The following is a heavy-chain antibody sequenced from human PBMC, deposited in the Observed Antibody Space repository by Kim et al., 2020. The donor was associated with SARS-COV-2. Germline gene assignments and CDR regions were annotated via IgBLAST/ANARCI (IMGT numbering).Heavy chain of an antibody. CDR2: VSGSGDET. CDR3: AKAIGGSGYYPTHY. D-gene: IGHD2-15*01. J-gene: IGHJ4*02. V-gene: IGHV3-23*01. CDR1: GFIFSNYA. Sequence: GGSLRLSCAGSGFIFSNYAVTWARQAPGKGLEWVSTVSGSGDETFYADSVKGRFIVSRDNPKNTVYVQMNSLRTEDTAVYYCAKAIGGSGYYPTHYWGQGTLVTVSS.